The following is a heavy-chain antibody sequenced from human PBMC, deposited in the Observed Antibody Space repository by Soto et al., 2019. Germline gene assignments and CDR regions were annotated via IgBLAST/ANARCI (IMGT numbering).Heavy chain of an antibody. V-gene: IGHV1-69*01. CDR1: GGTFGSYA. Sequence: QVQLGHSGAEGKKLGSPLKVSGKASGGTFGSYAISGVRKPLDQGLEWWGGIIPIFGTANYAQKFQGRVTITADESTSTAYMELSSLRSEDTAVYYCARGTAMVAYYFDYWGQGTLVTVSS. D-gene: IGHD5-18*01. CDR2: IIPIFGTA. CDR3: ARGTAMVAYYFDY. J-gene: IGHJ4*02.